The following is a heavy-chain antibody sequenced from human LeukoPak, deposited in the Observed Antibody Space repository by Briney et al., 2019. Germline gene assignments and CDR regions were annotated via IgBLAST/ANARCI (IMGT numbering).Heavy chain of an antibody. V-gene: IGHV4-39*02. D-gene: IGHD6-19*01. CDR1: GGSISSSSYY. CDR3: ARDPGDSSGWYTLPYFDY. J-gene: IGHJ4*02. Sequence: SETLSLTCTVSGGSISSSSYYWGWIRQPPGKGLEWIGSIYYTGSTYYNPSLKSRVTISVDMSKNQFSLKLSSVTAADTAVYYCARDPGDSSGWYTLPYFDYWGQGTLVTVSS. CDR2: IYYTGST.